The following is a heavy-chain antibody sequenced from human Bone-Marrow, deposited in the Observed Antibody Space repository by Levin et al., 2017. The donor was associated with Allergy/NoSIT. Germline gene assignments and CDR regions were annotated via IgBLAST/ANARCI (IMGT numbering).Heavy chain of an antibody. V-gene: IGHV3-23*01. D-gene: IGHD4-17*01. Sequence: SCAASGFTFTSSSMNWVRQAPGKGLEWVSAISGSGGSTYYADSLKGRFTISRDNSNNTLYLQMNSLGAQDTAVYYCAKSHGDYTRGDFDYWGQGTLVTVSS. CDR3: AKSHGDYTRGDFDY. CDR2: ISGSGGST. J-gene: IGHJ4*02. CDR1: GFTFTSSS.